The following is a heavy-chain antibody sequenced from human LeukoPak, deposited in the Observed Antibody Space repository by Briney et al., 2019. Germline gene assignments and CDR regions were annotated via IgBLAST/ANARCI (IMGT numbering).Heavy chain of an antibody. CDR3: ARRAYYYDSSGYYPFDY. J-gene: IGHJ4*02. V-gene: IGHV5-51*01. CDR2: IYPGDSDT. CDR1: GYSFTSYW. Sequence: PGESLQISCKGSGYSFTSYWIGWVRPMPGKGLEWMGIIYPGDSDTRYSPSFQGQVTISADKSISTAYLQWSSLKASDTAMYYCARRAYYYDSSGYYPFDYWGQGTLVTVSS. D-gene: IGHD3-22*01.